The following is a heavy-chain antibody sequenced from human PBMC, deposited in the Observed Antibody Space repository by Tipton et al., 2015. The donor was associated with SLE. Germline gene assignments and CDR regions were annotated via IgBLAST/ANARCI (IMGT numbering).Heavy chain of an antibody. CDR1: GFTFSTYV. J-gene: IGHJ4*02. D-gene: IGHD3-10*01. Sequence: SLRLSCAASGFTFSTYVVTWVRQGPGKGLEWVSSISGSGDSTYYADSVKGRFTISRDNSKNTLYLQMNSLRVEDTAVYYCAKGAGSGFDYWGQGTLVTVSS. CDR3: AKGAGSGFDY. V-gene: IGHV3-23*01. CDR2: ISGSGDST.